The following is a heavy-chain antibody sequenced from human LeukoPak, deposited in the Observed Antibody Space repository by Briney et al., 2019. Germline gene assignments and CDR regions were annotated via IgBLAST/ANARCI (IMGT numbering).Heavy chain of an antibody. CDR2: IIPIFGIA. CDR1: GGTFSSYA. J-gene: IGHJ5*02. D-gene: IGHD3-16*01. Sequence: ASVKVSCKASGGTFSSYAISWVRQAPGQGLEWMGRIIPIFGIANYAQKFQGRVTITADKSTSTAYMELSSLRSEDTAVYYCASFQGGKPNWFDPWGQGTLVTVSS. CDR3: ASFQGGKPNWFDP. V-gene: IGHV1-69*04.